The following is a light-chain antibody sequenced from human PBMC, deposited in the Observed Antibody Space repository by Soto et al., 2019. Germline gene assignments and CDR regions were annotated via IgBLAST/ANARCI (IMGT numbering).Light chain of an antibody. Sequence: QSALTQPRSVSGSPGQSVTISCTGTSSDVGGYNYVSWYQQHPGKAPKLMIYDVSKRPSGVPDRFSGSKSGNTASPTISGLQAEDEADYYCCSYAGSYTPTYVFGTGTKLTVL. J-gene: IGLJ1*01. V-gene: IGLV2-11*01. CDR2: DVS. CDR3: CSYAGSYTPTYV. CDR1: SSDVGGYNY.